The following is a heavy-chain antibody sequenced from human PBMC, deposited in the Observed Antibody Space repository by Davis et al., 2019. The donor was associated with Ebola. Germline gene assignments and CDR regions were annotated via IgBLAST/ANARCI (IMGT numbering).Heavy chain of an antibody. Sequence: HTGGSLRLSCAASGFTFSSYSMNWVRQAPGKGLVWVSRINSDGSSTSYADSVKGRFTISRDNAKNTLYLQMNSLRAEDTAVYYCARGVLTGYYEFDYWGQGTLVTVSS. CDR3: ARGVLTGYYEFDY. CDR2: INSDGSST. V-gene: IGHV3-74*01. CDR1: GFTFSSYS. J-gene: IGHJ4*02. D-gene: IGHD3-9*01.